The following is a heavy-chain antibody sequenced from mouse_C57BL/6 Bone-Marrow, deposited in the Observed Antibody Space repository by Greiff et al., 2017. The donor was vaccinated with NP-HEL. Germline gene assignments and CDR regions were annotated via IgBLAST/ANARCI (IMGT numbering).Heavy chain of an antibody. J-gene: IGHJ4*01. CDR2: INPSTGGT. CDR3: ARYGDYGSSDAMDY. V-gene: IGHV1-42*01. Sequence: VQLQQSGPELVKPGASVKISCKASGYSFTGYYMNWVKQSPEKSLEWIGEINPSTGGTTYNQKFKAKATLTVDKSSSTAYMQLKSLTSEDSAVYYCARYGDYGSSDAMDYWGQGTSVTVSS. CDR1: GYSFTGYY. D-gene: IGHD1-1*01.